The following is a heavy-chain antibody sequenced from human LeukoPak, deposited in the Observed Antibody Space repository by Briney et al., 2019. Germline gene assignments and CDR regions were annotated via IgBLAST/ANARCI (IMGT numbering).Heavy chain of an antibody. Sequence: PGGSLRLSCRTSGFTFSPYSMNWFRQAPGKGLEWVSYISSSSSTIYYADSVKGRFTVSRDNVKNSLYLQMNSLRAEDTAVYYCTKGGPYYYYYMDVWGKGTTVTVSS. V-gene: IGHV3-48*01. D-gene: IGHD3-16*01. CDR3: TKGGPYYYYYMDV. CDR1: GFTFSPYS. CDR2: ISSSSSTI. J-gene: IGHJ6*03.